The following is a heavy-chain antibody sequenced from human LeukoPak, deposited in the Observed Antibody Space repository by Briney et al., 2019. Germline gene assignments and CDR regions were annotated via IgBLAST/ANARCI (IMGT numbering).Heavy chain of an antibody. CDR2: INSDGSST. D-gene: IGHD2-2*01. Sequence: GGSLRLSCAASGFTFSSYWMHWARQAPGKGLVWVSRINSDGSSTSYADSVKGRFTISRDNAKNTLYLQMNSLRAEDTAVYYCARDSIVVVPAAIHWFDPWGQGTLVTVSS. CDR1: GFTFSSYW. J-gene: IGHJ5*02. CDR3: ARDSIVVVPAAIHWFDP. V-gene: IGHV3-74*01.